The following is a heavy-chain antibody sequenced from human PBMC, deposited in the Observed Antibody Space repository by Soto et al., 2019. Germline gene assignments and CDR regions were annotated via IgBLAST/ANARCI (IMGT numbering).Heavy chain of an antibody. D-gene: IGHD6-19*01. Sequence: GGSLRLSCAASGFTFDDYAMHWVRQAPGKGLEWVSGISWNSGSIGYADSVKGRFTISRDNAKNSLYLQMNSLRAEDTALYYCAKDMGYSSGWYRGDAFDIWGQGTMVTVSS. CDR2: ISWNSGSI. CDR3: AKDMGYSSGWYRGDAFDI. J-gene: IGHJ3*02. CDR1: GFTFDDYA. V-gene: IGHV3-9*01.